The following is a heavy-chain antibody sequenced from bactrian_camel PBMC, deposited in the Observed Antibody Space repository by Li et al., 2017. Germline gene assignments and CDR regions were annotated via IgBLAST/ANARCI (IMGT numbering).Heavy chain of an antibody. Sequence: VQLVESGGGSVQAGETLRLSCTYRSGFTFREPDMGWYRQAPGDECKLVSRINRDGSTYYADSVKGRFTISRDNAKNAVYLQMNSLKPEDTAVYHCAANVSGWRLYGDCAHVLTYWTPGTQVTVS. J-gene: IGHJ4*01. CDR1: GFTFREPD. D-gene: IGHD4*01. CDR2: INRDGST. V-gene: IGHV3S55*01.